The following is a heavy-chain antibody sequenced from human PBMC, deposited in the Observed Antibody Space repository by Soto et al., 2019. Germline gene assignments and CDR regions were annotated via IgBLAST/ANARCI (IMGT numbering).Heavy chain of an antibody. Sequence: PGGALRLSCAASEFTFNSYAMHWVRQAPGKGLEWVAVISYDGSNKYYADSVKGRFTISRDNSKNTLYLQINSLRAEDTAVYYCAGATRPAYNNGWYVGSYYFGYWGQGTLVTVSS. CDR2: ISYDGSNK. V-gene: IGHV3-30-3*01. CDR1: EFTFNSYA. CDR3: AGATRPAYNNGWYVGSYYFGY. J-gene: IGHJ4*02. D-gene: IGHD6-19*01.